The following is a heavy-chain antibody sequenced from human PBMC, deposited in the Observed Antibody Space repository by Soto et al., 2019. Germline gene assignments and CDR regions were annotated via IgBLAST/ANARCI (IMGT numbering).Heavy chain of an antibody. D-gene: IGHD3-10*01. CDR2: ISGSGEST. V-gene: IGHV3-23*01. CDR3: AKRRGGGYYIFDY. CDR1: GFTFSSFA. Sequence: GGSLRLSCAASGFTFSSFAMSWVRQAPGKGLEWVSSISGSGESTYYADSVKGRLSISRDNSKNTLYLQMNSLRAEDTAVYYCAKRRGGGYYIFDYWGQGTPVTVSS. J-gene: IGHJ4*02.